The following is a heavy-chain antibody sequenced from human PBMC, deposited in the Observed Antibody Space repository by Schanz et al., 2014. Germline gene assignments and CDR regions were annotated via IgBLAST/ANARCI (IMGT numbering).Heavy chain of an antibody. V-gene: IGHV3-30*04. Sequence: VQLVESGGGVVQPGRSLRLSCAASGFTFHTYDMHWVRQAPGKGLEWISSMYINSGSTQYADSVKGRFIISRDTPKNTLYVQMNSLRADDTAVYYCARSGSSNWYFFDYWGQGTLVTVSS. CDR1: GFTFHTYD. CDR2: MYINSGST. J-gene: IGHJ4*02. CDR3: ARSGSSNWYFFDY. D-gene: IGHD6-13*01.